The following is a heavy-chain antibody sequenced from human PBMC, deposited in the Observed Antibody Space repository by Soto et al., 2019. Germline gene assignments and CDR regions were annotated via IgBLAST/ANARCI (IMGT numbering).Heavy chain of an antibody. V-gene: IGHV1-8*01. CDR2: MNPNSGNT. CDR1: GYTFTSYD. Sequence: QVQLVQSGAEVKKPGASVKVSCKASGYTFTSYDINWVRQATGQGLEWMGWMNPNSGNTGSAQKFQGRVTMTSNTSISTAYRELRRLRSEDTAVYYCAREGYSSSLRDIDYGGQGTLVTVSS. J-gene: IGHJ4*02. D-gene: IGHD6-13*01. CDR3: AREGYSSSLRDIDY.